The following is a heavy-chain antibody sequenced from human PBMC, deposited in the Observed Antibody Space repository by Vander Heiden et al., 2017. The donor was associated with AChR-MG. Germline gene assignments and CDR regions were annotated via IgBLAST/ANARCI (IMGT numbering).Heavy chain of an antibody. Sequence: EVQLVQSGAEVKKPGASLKISCKGSGYSFTSYWIGWVRQMPGKGLEWMGIIYPGDSDTRYSPSFQGQVTISADKSISTAYLQWSSLKASDTAMYYCARQVVPAAISVYDYGMDVWGQGTTVTVSS. CDR2: IYPGDSDT. V-gene: IGHV5-51*01. D-gene: IGHD2-2*02. CDR3: ARQVVPAAISVYDYGMDV. CDR1: GYSFTSYW. J-gene: IGHJ6*02.